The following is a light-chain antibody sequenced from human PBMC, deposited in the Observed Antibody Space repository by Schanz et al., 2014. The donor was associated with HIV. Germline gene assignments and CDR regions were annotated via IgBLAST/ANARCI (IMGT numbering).Light chain of an antibody. CDR2: DAS. Sequence: EIVLTQSPATLSLSPGERATLSCRARQSVSSYLAWYQQKPGQAPRLLIYDASNRATGIPARFSGSGSGTDFTLTISSLEPEDFAVYYCQQRSTWPSFGGGTKVDIK. V-gene: IGKV3-11*01. CDR3: QQRSTWPS. CDR1: QSVSSY. J-gene: IGKJ4*01.